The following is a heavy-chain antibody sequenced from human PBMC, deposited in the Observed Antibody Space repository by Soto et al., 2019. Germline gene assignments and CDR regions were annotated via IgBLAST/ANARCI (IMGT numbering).Heavy chain of an antibody. CDR3: TTIPGDYGYEYFQH. D-gene: IGHD4-17*01. Sequence: GGSLRLSCAASGFTFSNAWMSWVRQAPGKGLEWVGRIKSKTDGGTTDYAAPVKGRFTISRDDSKNTLYLQMNSLKTEDTAVYYCTTIPGDYGYEYFQHWGQGTLVTVSS. V-gene: IGHV3-15*01. CDR2: IKSKTDGGTT. CDR1: GFTFSNAW. J-gene: IGHJ1*01.